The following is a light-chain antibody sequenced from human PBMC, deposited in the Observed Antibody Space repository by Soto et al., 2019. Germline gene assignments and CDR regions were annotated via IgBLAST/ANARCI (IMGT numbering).Light chain of an antibody. J-gene: IGKJ4*01. CDR3: QQYDSSPLT. CDR1: QSVDSNY. CDR2: DAS. V-gene: IGKV3-20*01. Sequence: EIVLTQSPDTLSLSPGERATLSCRASQSVDSNYLAWYQQKPGQAPRVLIYDASIRATGIPDRFSGSGSGTDFTLTISRMEPEDSAVYYRQQYDSSPLTFGRGTKV.